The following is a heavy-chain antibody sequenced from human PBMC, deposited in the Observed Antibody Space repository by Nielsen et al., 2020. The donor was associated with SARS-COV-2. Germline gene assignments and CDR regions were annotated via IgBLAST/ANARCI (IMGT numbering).Heavy chain of an antibody. CDR2: INTNTGNP. D-gene: IGHD2-2*01. CDR3: ARDSRGDIVVVPAVRDYGMDV. V-gene: IGHV7-4-1*02. Sequence: ASVKVSCKASGYTFTSYAMNWVRQAPGQGLEWMGWINTNTGNPTYAQDFTGRFVFSLDTSVSTAYLQISSLKAEDTAVYYCARDSRGDIVVVPAVRDYGMDVWGQGTTVTVSS. CDR1: GYTFTSYA. J-gene: IGHJ6*02.